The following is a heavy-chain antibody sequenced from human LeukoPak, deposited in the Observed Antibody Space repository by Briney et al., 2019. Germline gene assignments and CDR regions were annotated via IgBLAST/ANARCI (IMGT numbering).Heavy chain of an antibody. V-gene: IGHV3-72*01. CDR2: TRSKVRKYAT. D-gene: IGHD3-22*01. CDR1: GFTLRDYH. J-gene: IGHJ3*01. CDR3: ARDGAEGDDSAFDV. Sequence: GGSLRLSCVGSGFTLRDYHMVWVRQAPGMGLEWVGRTRSKVRKYATEYAASVKGRFTISRDESENSVFLHLSSLTVEDTALYYCARDGAEGDDSAFDVWGQGTMVTVSS.